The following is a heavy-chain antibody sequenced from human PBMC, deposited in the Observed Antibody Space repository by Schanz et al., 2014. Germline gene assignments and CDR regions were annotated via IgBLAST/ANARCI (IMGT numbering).Heavy chain of an antibody. D-gene: IGHD6-19*01. Sequence: QVQLVQSGAEVKKPGSSVKVSCKASGGTFSSFGINWVRQAPGQGLEWMGRIIPILGIANYAQKFQGRVTMTRNTSISTAYMELSSLRSEDTAVYYCARLGTGMAVAGSVIDSYYYYMDVWGEGTTVTVSS. CDR1: GGTFSSFG. CDR2: IIPILGIA. V-gene: IGHV1-69*02. CDR3: ARLGTGMAVAGSVIDSYYYYMDV. J-gene: IGHJ6*03.